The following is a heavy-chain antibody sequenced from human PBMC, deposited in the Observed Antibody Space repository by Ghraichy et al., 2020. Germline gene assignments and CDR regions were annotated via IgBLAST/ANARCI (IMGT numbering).Heavy chain of an antibody. Sequence: SETLSLTCAVYGGSFSGYYWSWIRQPPGEGLEWIGEINHSGSTNYNPSLKSRVTISVDTSKNQFSLKLSSVTAADTAVYYCARGRIAARGPLGYFDLWGRGTLVTVSS. CDR1: GGSFSGYY. CDR3: ARGRIAARGPLGYFDL. CDR2: INHSGST. J-gene: IGHJ2*01. V-gene: IGHV4-34*01. D-gene: IGHD6-6*01.